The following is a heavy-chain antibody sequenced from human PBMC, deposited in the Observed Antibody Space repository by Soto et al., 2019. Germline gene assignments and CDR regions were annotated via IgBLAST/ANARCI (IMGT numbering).Heavy chain of an antibody. Sequence: QVQLVQSGAEVKKPGSSVKVSCKVSGGTFSSYAISWVRQAPGQGLQWMGGIIPISGTADYAQKFQGRVTIIADAFTNTAYMELSSLRSEDTAVYYCARDLVGGSSAYYYGMDVWGQGTTVTVSS. D-gene: IGHD1-26*01. CDR3: ARDLVGGSSAYYYGMDV. CDR2: IIPISGTA. J-gene: IGHJ6*02. V-gene: IGHV1-69*01. CDR1: GGTFSSYA.